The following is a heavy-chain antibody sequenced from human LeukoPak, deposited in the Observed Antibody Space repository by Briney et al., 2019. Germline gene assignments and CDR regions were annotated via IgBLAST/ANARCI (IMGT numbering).Heavy chain of an antibody. CDR1: GFTFSSYS. Sequence: PGGSLRLSCAASGFTFSSYSMNWVRQAPGKGLEWVSSISSSSYIYYADSVKGRFTISRDNAKNSLYLQMNSLRAEDTAVYYCARAGGYCSGGSCSSFDYWGQGTLVTVSS. J-gene: IGHJ4*02. V-gene: IGHV3-21*01. CDR2: ISSSSYI. CDR3: ARAGGYCSGGSCSSFDY. D-gene: IGHD2-15*01.